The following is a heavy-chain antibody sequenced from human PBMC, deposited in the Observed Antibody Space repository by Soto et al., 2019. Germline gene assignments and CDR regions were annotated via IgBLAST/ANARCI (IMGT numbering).Heavy chain of an antibody. CDR2: ISAYNGNT. CDR1: GYTFISYG. Sequence: ASVKVSCKASGYTFISYGISWVRQAPGQGLEWMGWISAYNGNTNYAQKLQGRVTMTTDTSTSTAYMELRSLRSDDTAVYYCARVNLYDSSGYYFHYWGQGTLVTVSS. V-gene: IGHV1-18*01. D-gene: IGHD3-22*01. J-gene: IGHJ4*02. CDR3: ARVNLYDSSGYYFHY.